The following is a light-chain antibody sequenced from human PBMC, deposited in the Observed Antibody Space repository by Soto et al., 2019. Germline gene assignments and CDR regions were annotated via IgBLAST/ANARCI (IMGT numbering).Light chain of an antibody. CDR2: ATS. CDR1: QSVDSTY. V-gene: IGKV3-20*01. Sequence: EIVLTQTPGTLSLSPGERATLSCRARQSVDSTYLAWYQQKPDQSPRLLIYATSTRAAGIPDRFSGSGSGTDFTLTISRLEPDDVAVYYCQQYDTSPPMYTFGQGTKVDIK. CDR3: QQYDTSPPMYT. J-gene: IGKJ2*01.